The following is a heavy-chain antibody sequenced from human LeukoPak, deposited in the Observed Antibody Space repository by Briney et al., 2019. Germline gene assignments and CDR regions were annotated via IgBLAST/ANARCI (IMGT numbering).Heavy chain of an antibody. J-gene: IGHJ3*02. V-gene: IGHV4-4*07. CDR1: GGSISSYY. Sequence: KTSDTLSLTCTVSGGSISSYYWSWIRQPAGKGLEWIGRIYTSGSTNYNPSLKSRVTMSVDTSKNQFSLKLSSVTAADTAVYYCARERSGGSSGWYIDAFDIWGQGTMVTVSS. D-gene: IGHD6-19*01. CDR3: ARERSGGSSGWYIDAFDI. CDR2: IYTSGST.